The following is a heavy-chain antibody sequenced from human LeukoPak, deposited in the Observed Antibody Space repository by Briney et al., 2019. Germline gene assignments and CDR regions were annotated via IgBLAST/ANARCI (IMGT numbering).Heavy chain of an antibody. J-gene: IGHJ4*02. CDR2: IKSKSDGGTT. Sequence: GGSLRLSCAASGITFSNDRMSWVRQAPGKGLEWVGRIKSKSDGGTTDYAAPVKGRFTMSTDDSKITLYLQMNSLKIEETAVYFCATDLDIGVRPAFDHWGQGTLVTVSS. V-gene: IGHV3-15*01. CDR3: ATDLDIGVRPAFDH. D-gene: IGHD6-6*01. CDR1: GITFSNDR.